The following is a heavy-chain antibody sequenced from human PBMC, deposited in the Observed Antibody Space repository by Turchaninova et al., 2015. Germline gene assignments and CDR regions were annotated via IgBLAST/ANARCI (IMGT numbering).Heavy chain of an antibody. V-gene: IGHV3-23*01. J-gene: IGHJ4*02. D-gene: IGHD2-15*01. Sequence: EVQLLESGGGLVQSGGCLRLSCAASEFTFRNDAMSWTRQAPGKGLEVVSSISGSDGSTYYAGSVKGRFTISRDDSKNTLYLQMNSLRVEDTAVYYCAKGGIFCSGGICYFFDYWGQGTLVTVSS. CDR2: ISGSDGST. CDR3: AKGGIFCSGGICYFFDY. CDR1: EFTFRNDA.